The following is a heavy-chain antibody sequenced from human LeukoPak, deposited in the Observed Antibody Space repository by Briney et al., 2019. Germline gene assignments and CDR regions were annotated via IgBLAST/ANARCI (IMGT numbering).Heavy chain of an antibody. CDR1: GGTFSSYA. CDR3: ASPKGYYYDKANAFDI. V-gene: IGHV1-69*04. CDR2: IIPIFGIA. D-gene: IGHD3-22*01. J-gene: IGHJ3*02. Sequence: ASVKVSCKASGGTFSSYAISWVRQAPGQGLEWMGRIIPIFGIANYAQKFQGRVTITADKSTSTAYMELSSLRSEDTAAYYCASPKGYYYDKANAFDIWGQGTMVTVSS.